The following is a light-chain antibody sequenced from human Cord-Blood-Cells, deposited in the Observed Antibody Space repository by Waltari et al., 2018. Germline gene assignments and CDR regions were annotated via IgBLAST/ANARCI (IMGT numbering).Light chain of an antibody. J-gene: IGKJ4*01. Sequence: EIVLTLSPATLSLSPGERATLSCRASQSVSSYLAWYQQKPGQAPRLLIYDASNRATGIPARFSGSGSGKDFTLTISSLEPEDFAVYYCQQRSNWPLTFGGGTKVEIK. CDR1: QSVSSY. CDR2: DAS. CDR3: QQRSNWPLT. V-gene: IGKV3-11*01.